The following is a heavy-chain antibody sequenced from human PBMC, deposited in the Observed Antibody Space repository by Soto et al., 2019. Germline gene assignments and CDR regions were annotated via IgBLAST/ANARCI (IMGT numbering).Heavy chain of an antibody. CDR2: LANSRTT. CDR3: AMAGNYRYVDS. V-gene: IGHV4-61*01. Sequence: PSETVSLTCTVSCDSVGRRTSNWSWIRQPPGKGLEWIGYLANSRTTNYNPSLKSRVTLPLDTSNNQFSLKLTSVTAADTAVYYCAMAGNYRYVDSWGQGVLVTVS. CDR1: CDSVGRRTSN. D-gene: IGHD1-7*01. J-gene: IGHJ4*02.